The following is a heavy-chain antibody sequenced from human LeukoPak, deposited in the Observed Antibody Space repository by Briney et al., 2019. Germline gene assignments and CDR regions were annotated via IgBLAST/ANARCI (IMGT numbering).Heavy chain of an antibody. CDR3: ARGISGAFDI. Sequence: GGSLRLSCAASGFTFSSYSMNWVRQASGKGLEWVSSISSSSSYIYYADSVKGRFTISRDNAKNSLYLQMNSLRAEDTAVYYCARGISGAFDIWGQGTMVTVSS. CDR1: GFTFSSYS. V-gene: IGHV3-21*01. CDR2: ISSSSSYI. D-gene: IGHD2-15*01. J-gene: IGHJ3*02.